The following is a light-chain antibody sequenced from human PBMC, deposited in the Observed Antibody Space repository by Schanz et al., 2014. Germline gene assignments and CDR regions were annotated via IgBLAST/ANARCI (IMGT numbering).Light chain of an antibody. Sequence: DIQMTQSPSTLSASVGDRVTITCRASQSISSWLAWYQQKPGKAPKLLIYDASSLESGVPSRFSGSGSGTEFTLTISSLQPDDFATYYCQQKGTFGPGTKVEIK. V-gene: IGKV1-5*01. CDR3: QQKGT. J-gene: IGKJ3*01. CDR2: DAS. CDR1: QSISSW.